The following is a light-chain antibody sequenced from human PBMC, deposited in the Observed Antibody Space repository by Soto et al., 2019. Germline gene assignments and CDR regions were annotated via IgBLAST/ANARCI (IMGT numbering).Light chain of an antibody. CDR3: QQRSNGLT. CDR2: DAS. Sequence: IVLTQSPATLSLSPGERVTLSCRASQSVGSYLAWYQHKPGQAPTLLIYDASNRATGIPARFSGSGSGTDLTLTISSLEPEDFAVYYCQQRSNGLTFGGGTKVEIK. V-gene: IGKV3-11*01. CDR1: QSVGSY. J-gene: IGKJ4*01.